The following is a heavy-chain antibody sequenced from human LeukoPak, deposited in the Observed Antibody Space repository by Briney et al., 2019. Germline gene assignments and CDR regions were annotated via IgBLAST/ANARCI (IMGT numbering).Heavy chain of an antibody. CDR3: AKDISLGIPRYLFDQ. CDR2: IKPDGSEK. D-gene: IGHD3-16*01. Sequence: PGGSLRLSCAASGFTFSTYRMTWVRQAPGKGLEWVATIKPDGSEKWYVDSVKGRFTISRDNAKNSLFLQMSSLRAEDTGRYFCAKDISLGIPRYLFDQWGQGTLVTVLS. CDR1: GFTFSTYR. V-gene: IGHV3-7*03. J-gene: IGHJ5*02.